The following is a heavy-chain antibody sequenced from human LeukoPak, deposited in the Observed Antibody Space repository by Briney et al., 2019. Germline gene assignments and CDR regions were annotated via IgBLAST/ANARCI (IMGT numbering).Heavy chain of an antibody. CDR3: AKGHHSGYIQGDY. J-gene: IGHJ4*02. CDR2: ISGSGGST. CDR1: GFTFSSYA. D-gene: IGHD5-12*01. V-gene: IGHV3-23*01. Sequence: GGSLRLSCAASGFTFSSYAMSWVRQAPGKELEWVSAISGSGGSTYYADSVKGRFTISRGNSKNTLYLQMNSLRAEDTAVYYCAKGHHSGYIQGDYWGQGTLVTVSS.